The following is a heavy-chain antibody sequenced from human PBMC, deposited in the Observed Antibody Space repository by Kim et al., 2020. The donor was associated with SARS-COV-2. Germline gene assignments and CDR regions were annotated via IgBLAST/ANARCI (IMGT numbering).Heavy chain of an antibody. V-gene: IGHV4-34*01. CDR3: ARDYCSSTSCYRYFQH. Sequence: SLKSRVTISVDTSKNQFSLKLSSVTAADTAVYYCARDYCSSTSCYRYFQHWGQGTLVTVSS. D-gene: IGHD2-2*01. J-gene: IGHJ1*01.